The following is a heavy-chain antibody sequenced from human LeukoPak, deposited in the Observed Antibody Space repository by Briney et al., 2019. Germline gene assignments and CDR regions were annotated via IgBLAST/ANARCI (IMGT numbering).Heavy chain of an antibody. D-gene: IGHD2-8*01. CDR3: ATGYCTNDVCDHNWFDP. CDR2: IYYSGST. J-gene: IGHJ5*02. Sequence: SETLSLTCTVSGGSISSYYWSWIRQPPGKGLEWIGYIYYSGSTNYNPSLKSRVTISVDTSKNQFSLKLSSVTAADTAVYYCATGYCTNDVCDHNWFDPWGQGTLVTVSS. CDR1: GGSISSYY. V-gene: IGHV4-59*01.